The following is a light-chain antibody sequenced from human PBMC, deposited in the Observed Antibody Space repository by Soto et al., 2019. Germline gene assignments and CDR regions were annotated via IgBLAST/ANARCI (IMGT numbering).Light chain of an antibody. V-gene: IGKV1-17*01. Sequence: DIQMTQSPSSLSASVGDRFTITFRASQGIGNDLGWYQHKPGKDPQRLIYATSSLQSGVPSRFSGSGSCTEFTLTIISLQPKDFATYYGLLHQNYRPYAVGQRNKVEIK. CDR1: QGIGND. J-gene: IGKJ2*01. CDR2: ATS. CDR3: LLHQNYRPYA.